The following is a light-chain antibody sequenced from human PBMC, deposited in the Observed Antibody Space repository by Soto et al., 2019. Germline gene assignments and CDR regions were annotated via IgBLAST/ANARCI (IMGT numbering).Light chain of an antibody. CDR1: SGYSNYK. Sequence: QPVLTQPPSASASLGASVTLTCTLSSGYSNYKVDWYQQRPGKGPRFVMRVGTGGIVGSKGDGIPDRFSVLGSGLNRYLTXXXXXXXDXXYXHCGADHGSGSNFVYVFGTGTKLTVL. J-gene: IGLJ1*01. V-gene: IGLV9-49*01. CDR3: GADHGSGSNFVYV. CDR2: VGTGGIVG.